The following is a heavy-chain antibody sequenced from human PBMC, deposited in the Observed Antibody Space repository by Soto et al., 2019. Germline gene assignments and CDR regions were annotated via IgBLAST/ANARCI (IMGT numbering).Heavy chain of an antibody. CDR1: GFTFSSYG. CDR2: IWYDGSNK. Sequence: QVQLVESGGGVVQPGRSLRLSCAASGFTFSSYGMHWVRQAPGKGLEWVAVIWYDGSNKYYADSVKGRFTISRDNSKHTRYLQMNSLRAEDTAGYYCARDQAGELDYWGQGTLVTVSS. V-gene: IGHV3-33*01. CDR3: ARDQAGELDY. D-gene: IGHD3-10*01. J-gene: IGHJ4*02.